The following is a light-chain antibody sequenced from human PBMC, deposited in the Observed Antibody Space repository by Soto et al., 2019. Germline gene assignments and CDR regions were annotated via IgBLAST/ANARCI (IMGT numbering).Light chain of an antibody. J-gene: IGKJ3*01. CDR1: QSVFYSSNNKNY. CDR3: QQYHTTLPFT. Sequence: DIVMTQSPASLAVSLGERATINCRSSQSVFYSSNNKNYLAWYQQKPGQPPKLLIYWASTRESGVPDRFNGSGSGTDFALTINRLQAEDVAVYYCQQYHTTLPFTFGPGTKVEIK. V-gene: IGKV4-1*01. CDR2: WAS.